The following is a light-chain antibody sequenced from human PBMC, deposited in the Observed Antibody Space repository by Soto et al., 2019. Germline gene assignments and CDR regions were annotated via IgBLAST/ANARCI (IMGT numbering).Light chain of an antibody. CDR3: QQYYSTPLT. V-gene: IGKV4-1*01. CDR2: RSS. CDR1: QSILKSANNKNY. J-gene: IGKJ4*01. Sequence: DIVMTQSPESLAVSLGERATINCKSSQSILKSANNKNYLAWFQKKPGQPPKLLIYRSSTRESGVPDRFTGSGSWTEFTLTISSLQAEDVAVYYCQQYYSTPLTFGGGTKVEIK.